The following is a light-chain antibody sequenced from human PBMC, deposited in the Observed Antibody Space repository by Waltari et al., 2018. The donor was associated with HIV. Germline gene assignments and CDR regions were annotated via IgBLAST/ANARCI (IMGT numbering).Light chain of an antibody. CDR3: QQSFGTWT. CDR1: QRVNTY. V-gene: IGKV1-39*01. CDR2: DPS. J-gene: IGKJ1*01. Sequence: IQLTQSPGSLSASIGERVTISCRSSQRVNTYLHWYRQKSGEAPRPLIFDPSTLQTGVPSRFSGSGSGTVFNLTIAALQPEDVATYFCQQSFGTWTFGQGTRVEI.